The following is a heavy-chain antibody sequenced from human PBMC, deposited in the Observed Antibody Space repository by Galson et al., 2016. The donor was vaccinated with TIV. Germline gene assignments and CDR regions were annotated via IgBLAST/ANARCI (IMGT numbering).Heavy chain of an antibody. CDR1: GDSVSSNSAA. J-gene: IGHJ4*02. Sequence: CAISGDSVSSNSAAWNWIRQSPSRGLEWLGRTFYRSKWYNGYAPSVKSRITINPDTSKNQFSLQLNSVTPEDTAVYYCARATPSVFGIIMTLDSWGQGTLVTVSS. V-gene: IGHV6-1*01. CDR2: TFYRSKWYN. D-gene: IGHD3-16*01. CDR3: ARATPSVFGIIMTLDS.